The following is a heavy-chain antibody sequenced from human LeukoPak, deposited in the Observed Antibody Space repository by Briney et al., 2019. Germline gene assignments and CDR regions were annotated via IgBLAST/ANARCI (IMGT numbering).Heavy chain of an antibody. CDR2: IYYSGST. Sequence: SETLSLTCTVSDGSISSYYWSWIRQPPGKGLEWIGYIYYSGSTNYNPSLKSRVTISVDTSRNQFSLKLSSVTAADTAVYYCARDYGDYPADAFDIWGQGTMVTVSS. CDR3: ARDYGDYPADAFDI. D-gene: IGHD4-17*01. V-gene: IGHV4-59*01. J-gene: IGHJ3*02. CDR1: DGSISSYY.